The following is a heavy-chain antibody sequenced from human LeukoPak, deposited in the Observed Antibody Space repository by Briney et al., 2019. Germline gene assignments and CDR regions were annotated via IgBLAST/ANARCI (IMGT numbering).Heavy chain of an antibody. CDR2: IRGDGSMT. D-gene: IGHD1-26*01. Sequence: PGGSLRLSCAASEFTFSAYWMHWVRQAPGKGLVWVSRIRGDGSMTNYADSVKGRFTISRDNAKNTLYLQMNSLRAEDTALYFCAKKAQYNGNYPLDYWGQGTLVTVSS. V-gene: IGHV3-74*01. CDR3: AKKAQYNGNYPLDY. CDR1: EFTFSAYW. J-gene: IGHJ4*02.